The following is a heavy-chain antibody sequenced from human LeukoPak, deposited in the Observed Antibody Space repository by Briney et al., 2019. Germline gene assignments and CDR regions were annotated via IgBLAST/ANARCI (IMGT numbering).Heavy chain of an antibody. CDR2: IKQDGSEK. V-gene: IGHV3-7*01. J-gene: IGHJ4*02. CDR3: AKDHYGGNSFTGTSGY. D-gene: IGHD4-23*01. CDR1: GFTFSSYW. Sequence: GGSLRLSCAASGFTFSSYWMSWVRQAPGKGLEWVANIKQDGSEKYYVDSVKGRFTISRDNAKNSLYLQMNSLRAEDTAVYYCAKDHYGGNSFTGTSGYWGQGTLVTVSS.